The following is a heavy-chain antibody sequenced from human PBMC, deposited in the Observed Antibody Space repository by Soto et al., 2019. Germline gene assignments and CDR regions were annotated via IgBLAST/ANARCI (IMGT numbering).Heavy chain of an antibody. D-gene: IGHD3-16*02. CDR1: GFTFSGSA. CDR3: TRGYDYVWGSYRYTADYYYYGMDV. V-gene: IGHV3-73*01. Sequence: PGGSLRLSCAASGFTFSGSAMHWVRQASGKGLEWVGRIRSKANSYATAYAASVKGRFTISRDDSKNTAYLQMNSLKTEDTAVYYCTRGYDYVWGSYRYTADYYYYGMDVWGQGTTVTVSS. CDR2: IRSKANSYAT. J-gene: IGHJ6*02.